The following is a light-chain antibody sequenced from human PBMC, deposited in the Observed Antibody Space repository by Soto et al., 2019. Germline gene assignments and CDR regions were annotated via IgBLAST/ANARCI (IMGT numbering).Light chain of an antibody. CDR1: QSISSW. CDR3: QQYNSYPYT. CDR2: KAS. Sequence: DIQMTQSPSTLSASVGDRVTITCRASQSISSWLAWYQQKPGKAPKLLIYKASSLESGVPSRFSGSGSWTEFTLNISSLQPDDFATYYCQQYNSYPYTFGQGTKLEIK. V-gene: IGKV1-5*03. J-gene: IGKJ2*01.